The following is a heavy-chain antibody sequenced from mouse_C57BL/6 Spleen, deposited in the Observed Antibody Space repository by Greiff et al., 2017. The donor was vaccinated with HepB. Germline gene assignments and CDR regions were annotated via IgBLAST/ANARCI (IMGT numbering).Heavy chain of an antibody. J-gene: IGHJ2*01. D-gene: IGHD1-1*01. CDR3: AIMISTVVAPDY. CDR1: GYTFTSYW. Sequence: QVQLQQSGAELAKPGASVKLSCKASGYTFTSYWMHWVKQRPGQGLEWVGYINPSSGYTKYKQKFKDKSTLTADKASSTAYMQLSSLTYEDSAVYYCAIMISTVVAPDYWGQGPTLTVSS. V-gene: IGHV1-7*01. CDR2: INPSSGYT.